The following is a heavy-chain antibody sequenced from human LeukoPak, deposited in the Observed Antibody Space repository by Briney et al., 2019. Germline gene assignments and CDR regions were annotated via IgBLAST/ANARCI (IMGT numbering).Heavy chain of an antibody. CDR2: INPSGGST. Sequence: ASVTVSFKASGYTFTSYYMHWVRQAPGQGLEWMGIINPSGGSTSYAQKFQGRATMTRDTSTSTVYMELSSLRSEDTAVYYCARGGNSDDYYYGMDVWGQGTTVTVSS. CDR3: ARGGNSDDYYYGMDV. J-gene: IGHJ6*02. CDR1: GYTFTSYY. V-gene: IGHV1-46*01. D-gene: IGHD4-23*01.